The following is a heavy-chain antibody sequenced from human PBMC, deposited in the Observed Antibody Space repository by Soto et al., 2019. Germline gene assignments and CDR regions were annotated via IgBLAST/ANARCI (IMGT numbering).Heavy chain of an antibody. V-gene: IGHV1-69*02. Sequence: GASVKVSCKASGGTFSSYTISWVRQAPGQGLEWMGRIIPILGIANYAQKFQGRVTITADKSTSTAYMELSSLRSEDTAVYYCARGSYYYGSGSYYNPTAPYYYYYGMDVWGQGTTVTVSS. CDR2: IIPILGIA. D-gene: IGHD3-10*01. J-gene: IGHJ6*02. CDR3: ARGSYYYGSGSYYNPTAPYYYYYGMDV. CDR1: GGTFSSYT.